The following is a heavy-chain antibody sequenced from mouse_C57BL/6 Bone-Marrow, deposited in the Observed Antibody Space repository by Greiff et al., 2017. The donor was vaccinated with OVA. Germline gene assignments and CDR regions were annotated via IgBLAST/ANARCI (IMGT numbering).Heavy chain of an antibody. CDR2: IHPNSGST. CDR1: GYTFTSYW. V-gene: IGHV1-64*01. CDR3: ARTMGYDGYYEDAMDY. J-gene: IGHJ4*01. D-gene: IGHD2-3*01. Sequence: VQLQQSGAELVKPGASVKLSCKASGYTFTSYWMHWVKQRPGQGLEWIGMIHPNSGSTNYNEKFKSKATLTVDKSSSTAYMQLSSLTSEDSAVYYCARTMGYDGYYEDAMDYWGQGTSVTVSS.